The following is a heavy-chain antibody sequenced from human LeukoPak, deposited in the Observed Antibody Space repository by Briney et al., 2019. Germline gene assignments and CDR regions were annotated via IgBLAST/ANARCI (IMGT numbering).Heavy chain of an antibody. J-gene: IGHJ4*02. Sequence: GGSLRLSCAASGFTVSSNYMSWVRQAPGKGLEWVSVIYSDSGGSTYYADSVKGRFTMSRDNSKNTLYLHMNSLRAEDTAVYYYARGFTHDYGDYDYWGQGTLVTVSS. D-gene: IGHD4-17*01. V-gene: IGHV3-66*01. CDR2: IYSDSGGST. CDR3: ARGFTHDYGDYDY. CDR1: GFTVSSNY.